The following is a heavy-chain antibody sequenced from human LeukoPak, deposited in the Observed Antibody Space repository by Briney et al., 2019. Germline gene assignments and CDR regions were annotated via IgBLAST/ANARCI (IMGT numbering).Heavy chain of an antibody. CDR1: GFTFSSYG. CDR2: IRYDGSNK. J-gene: IGHJ3*01. D-gene: IGHD3-10*01. V-gene: IGHV3-30*02. CDR3: ARGEYYGSGSYGGAFDV. Sequence: GGSLRLSCAASGFTFSSYGMHWVRQAPGKGLEWVAFIRYDGSNKYYADSVKGRFTISRDNSKNTLYLQMNSLRAEDTAVYYCARGEYYGSGSYGGAFDVWGQGTMVTVSS.